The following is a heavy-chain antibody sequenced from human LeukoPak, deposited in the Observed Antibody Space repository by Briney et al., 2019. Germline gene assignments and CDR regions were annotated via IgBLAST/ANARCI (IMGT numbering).Heavy chain of an antibody. D-gene: IGHD3-22*01. Sequence: SETLSLTCAVYGGSFSGYYWSWIRQPPGKGLEWIGEINHSGSNNYNPYLKSRVTISVDTSKNQFSLKLSSVTAADTAVYYCARGRITRRITMIVVVTLFDYWGQGTLVTVSS. V-gene: IGHV4-34*01. J-gene: IGHJ4*02. CDR2: INHSGSN. CDR1: GGSFSGYY. CDR3: ARGRITRRITMIVVVTLFDY.